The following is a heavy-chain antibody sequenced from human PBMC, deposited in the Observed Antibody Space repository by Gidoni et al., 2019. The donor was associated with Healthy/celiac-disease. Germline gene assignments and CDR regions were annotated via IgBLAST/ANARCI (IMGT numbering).Heavy chain of an antibody. D-gene: IGHD6-13*01. CDR1: GGSVNGYY. CDR2: INHSEST. V-gene: IGHV4-34*01. J-gene: IGHJ6*03. Sequence: QVQLQQWGAVLLKPSATLSLTCAAYGGSVNGYYWSWIGQPPGKGLEWSGEINHSESTNYNPSLKSRVTISVDTSKNQFSLKLSSVTAADTAVYYCARGYSSPMDVWGKGTTVTVSS. CDR3: ARGYSSPMDV.